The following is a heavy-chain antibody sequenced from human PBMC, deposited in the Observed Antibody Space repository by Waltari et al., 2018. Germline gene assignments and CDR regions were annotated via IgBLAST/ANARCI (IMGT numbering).Heavy chain of an antibody. D-gene: IGHD2-15*01. CDR2: ISWNSGSI. CDR1: GFTFDDYA. Sequence: VQLVESGGGLVQPGRSMRLSCAASGFTFDDYAMHWVRHAPGKGLEWVSGISWNSGSIGYADSVKGRFTISRDNAKNSLYLQMNSLRAEDTALYYCAKAMGAVVDPFDYWGQGTLVTVSS. J-gene: IGHJ4*02. V-gene: IGHV3-9*01. CDR3: AKAMGAVVDPFDY.